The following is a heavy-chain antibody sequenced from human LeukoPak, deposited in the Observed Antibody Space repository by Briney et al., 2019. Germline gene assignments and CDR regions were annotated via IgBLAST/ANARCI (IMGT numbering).Heavy chain of an antibody. D-gene: IGHD6-19*01. CDR2: INQDGSEK. CDR1: GFTFSSHW. V-gene: IGHV3-7*04. CDR3: AKVDSYNSGWLDY. Sequence: PGGSLRLSCAASGFTFSSHWMSWVRQAPGKGLEWVANINQDGSEKYYVDSVKGRFTISRDNAKNSLYLQMSSLRAEDTAIYYCAKVDSYNSGWLDYWGQGALVTVSS. J-gene: IGHJ4*02.